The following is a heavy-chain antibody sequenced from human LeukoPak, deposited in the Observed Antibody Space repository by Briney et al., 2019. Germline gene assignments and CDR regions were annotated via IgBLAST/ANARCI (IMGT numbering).Heavy chain of an antibody. CDR2: ISYDGSNK. Sequence: GGSLRLSCAASGFTFSSYAMHWVRQAPGKGLEWVAVISYDGSNKYYADSVKGRFTISRDNSKNTLYLQMNSPRAEDTAVYYCARASPCLGCWGQGTLVTVSS. V-gene: IGHV3-30*04. CDR3: ARASPCLGC. D-gene: IGHD7-27*01. J-gene: IGHJ4*02. CDR1: GFTFSSYA.